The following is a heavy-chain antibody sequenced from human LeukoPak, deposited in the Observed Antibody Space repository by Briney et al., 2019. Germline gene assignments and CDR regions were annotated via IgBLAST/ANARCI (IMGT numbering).Heavy chain of an antibody. Sequence: PGGSLRLSCAASGFTFSSYAMSWVRQAPGKGLEWLSYISSGSSTIYYADSVEGRFTISRDNAKNSLYLQMNSLRDEDTAVYYCARGETARVDYWGQGILVTVSS. D-gene: IGHD3-16*01. J-gene: IGHJ4*02. CDR2: ISSGSSTI. CDR1: GFTFSSYA. CDR3: ARGETARVDY. V-gene: IGHV3-48*02.